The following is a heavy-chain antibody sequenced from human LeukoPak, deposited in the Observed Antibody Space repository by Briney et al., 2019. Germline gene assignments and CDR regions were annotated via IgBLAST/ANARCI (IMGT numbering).Heavy chain of an antibody. V-gene: IGHV4-34*01. D-gene: IGHD2-2*01. Sequence: SETLSLSCAVYGGSFSSYYWSWIRQPPGKGLEWIGEINHSGSTNYNPSLKSRVTISVDTSKNQFSLKLSSVTAADTAVYYCAREGGIVVVPAANGWFDPWGQGTLVTVSS. CDR1: GGSFSSYY. J-gene: IGHJ5*02. CDR2: INHSGST. CDR3: AREGGIVVVPAANGWFDP.